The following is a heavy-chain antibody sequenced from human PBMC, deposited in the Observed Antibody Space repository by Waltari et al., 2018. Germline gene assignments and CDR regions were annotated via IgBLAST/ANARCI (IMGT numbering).Heavy chain of an antibody. CDR3: VKTYYYGSGSPTNLDY. Sequence: QVQLVQSGAEVKKPGSSVKVSCKASGGTFSSYAISWVRQAPGQGLEWMGGIIPILGIANYAQKFQGRVTITADESTSTAYMELSSLRSEDTAVYYCVKTYYYGSGSPTNLDYWGQGTLVTVSS. CDR2: IIPILGIA. CDR1: GGTFSSYA. D-gene: IGHD3-10*01. J-gene: IGHJ4*02. V-gene: IGHV1-69*04.